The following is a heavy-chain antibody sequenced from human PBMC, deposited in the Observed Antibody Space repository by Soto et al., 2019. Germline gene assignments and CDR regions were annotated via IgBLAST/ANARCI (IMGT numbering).Heavy chain of an antibody. CDR3: ARFTLITIFAYGMDV. J-gene: IGHJ6*02. CDR1: GYTFTSYD. Sequence: GASVKVSCKASGYTFTSYDINWVRQAIGQGLEWMGWMNPNSGNTGYAQKFQGRVTMTRNTSISTAYMELSSLRSEDTAVYYCARFTLITIFAYGMDVWGQGTTVTVSS. V-gene: IGHV1-8*01. CDR2: MNPNSGNT. D-gene: IGHD3-3*01.